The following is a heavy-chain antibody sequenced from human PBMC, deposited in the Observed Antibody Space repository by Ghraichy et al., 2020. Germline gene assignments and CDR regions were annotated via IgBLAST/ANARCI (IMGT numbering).Heavy chain of an antibody. CDR2: ISAYNGNS. Sequence: ASVKVSCKASGYTFTSYGISWVRQAPGQGLEWMGWISAYNGNSNYAQKLQGRVTMTTDTSTSTAYMELRGLRSDDTAVYYRARGEAAAGTDYWGQGTLVTVSS. CDR1: GYTFTSYG. CDR3: ARGEAAAGTDY. J-gene: IGHJ4*02. V-gene: IGHV1-18*01. D-gene: IGHD6-13*01.